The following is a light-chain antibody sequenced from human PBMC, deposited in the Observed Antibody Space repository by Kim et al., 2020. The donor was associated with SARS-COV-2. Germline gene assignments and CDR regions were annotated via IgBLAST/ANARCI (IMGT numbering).Light chain of an antibody. Sequence: EIVLTQSPGTLSLSPGETATLSCRASQSVSDTYLAWYHQKPGQAPRLVIYGASTRATGIPDRFSGSGSGTDFTLTISRLEPEDFAVYYCQQYYSSPLTFGGGTKVEIK. J-gene: IGKJ4*01. CDR1: QSVSDTY. V-gene: IGKV3-20*01. CDR3: QQYYSSPLT. CDR2: GAS.